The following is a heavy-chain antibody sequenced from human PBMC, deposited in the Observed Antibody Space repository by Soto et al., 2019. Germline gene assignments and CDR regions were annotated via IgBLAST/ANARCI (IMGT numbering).Heavy chain of an antibody. V-gene: IGHV1-69*12. Sequence: QVQLVQSGAEVKKPGSSVKVSCKASGGTFSSYAISWVRQAPGQGLEWMGGIIPIFGTANYAQKFQGRVTITADESTSTAYMELSSLRSEDTAVYYCALSLAYCGGDCYSGYSYGMDVWGQGTTVTVSS. J-gene: IGHJ6*02. CDR2: IIPIFGTA. CDR3: ALSLAYCGGDCYSGYSYGMDV. CDR1: GGTFSSYA. D-gene: IGHD2-21*02.